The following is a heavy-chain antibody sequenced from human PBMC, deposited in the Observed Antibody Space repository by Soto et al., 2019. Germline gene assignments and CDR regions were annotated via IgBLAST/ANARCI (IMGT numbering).Heavy chain of an antibody. CDR3: AKRETSL. V-gene: IGHV3-23*01. CDR1: GFTFRSYA. CDR2: ISGSGGST. Sequence: EVQLLESGGGLVQPGGSLRLSCAGSGFTFRSYAMSWVRQAPGKGLEWVSAISGSGGSTYYSDSVKGRFSISRDNSKNTLYLQMNSLRAEDTALYYCAKRETSLWGQGTLVTVSS. J-gene: IGHJ4*02. D-gene: IGHD1-26*01.